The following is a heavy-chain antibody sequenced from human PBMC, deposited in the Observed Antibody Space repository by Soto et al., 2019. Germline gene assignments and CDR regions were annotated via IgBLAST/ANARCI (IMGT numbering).Heavy chain of an antibody. CDR3: ARVYPNGGDRPYYFDY. V-gene: IGHV4-59*08. CDR1: GGSISSYY. D-gene: IGHD2-21*01. J-gene: IGHJ4*02. Sequence: SETLSLTCTVSGGSISSYYWSWIRQPPGKGLEWIGYIYYSGSTNYNPSLKSRVTISVDTSKNQFSLKLSSVTAADTAVYYCARVYPNGGDRPYYFDYWGQGTLVTVSS. CDR2: IYYSGST.